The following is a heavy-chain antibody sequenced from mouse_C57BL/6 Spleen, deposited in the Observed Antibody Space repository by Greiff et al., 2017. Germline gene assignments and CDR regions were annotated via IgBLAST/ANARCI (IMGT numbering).Heavy chain of an antibody. V-gene: IGHV3-6*01. Sequence: EVQLQQSGPGLVKPSQSLSLTCSVTGYSITSGYYWNWIRQFPGNKLEWMGYISYDGSNNYNPSLKNRISITRDTSKNQFFLKLNSVTTEDTATYYCATVEGWGQGTTLTVSS. CDR2: ISYDGSN. J-gene: IGHJ2*01. CDR1: GYSITSGYY. CDR3: ATVEG. D-gene: IGHD1-1*01.